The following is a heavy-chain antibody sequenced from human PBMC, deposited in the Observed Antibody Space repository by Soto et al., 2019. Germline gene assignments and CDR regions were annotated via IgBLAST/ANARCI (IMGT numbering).Heavy chain of an antibody. J-gene: IGHJ4*02. CDR3: ARDYRDGYHGERLLFDY. V-gene: IGHV1-46*01. D-gene: IGHD5-12*01. CDR2: IHPSGGST. CDR1: GYTFTSYH. Sequence: QVQLVQSGAEVKKPGASVKVSCKASGYTFTSYHLHWVRQAPGQGLEWMGIIHPSGGSTNHAQKFQGRVTMTRDTSTSTVYMELSSLRSEDTAVYYCARDYRDGYHGERLLFDYWGQGTLVTVSS.